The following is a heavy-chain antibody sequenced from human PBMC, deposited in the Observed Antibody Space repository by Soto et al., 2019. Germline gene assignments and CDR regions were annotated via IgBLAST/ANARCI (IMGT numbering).Heavy chain of an antibody. J-gene: IGHJ6*02. CDR2: ISNDGSNK. CDR1: GFSFSTYG. Sequence: QVQMVESGGGVVQPGRSLRLSCAASGFSFSTYGTHWVRQAPGKGLEWMAVISNDGSNKYYADSVKGRFTISTDNSKHILFLQMNWLRGEDTAIYYCAKVIRADSTSSNFFYCSGMDVWGQGTTVTVSS. CDR3: AKVIRADSTSSNFFYCSGMDV. V-gene: IGHV3-30*18. D-gene: IGHD6-6*01.